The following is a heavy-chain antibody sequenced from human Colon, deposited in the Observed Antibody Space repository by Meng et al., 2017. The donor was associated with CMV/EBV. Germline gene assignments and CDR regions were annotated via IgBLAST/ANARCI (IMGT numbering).Heavy chain of an antibody. CDR2: ISYDGSNA. CDR1: GFTFSTYG. V-gene: IGHV3-30*04. J-gene: IGHJ4*02. D-gene: IGHD3-22*01. Sequence: QVHRVEAGGGAVQPGRSLRLSCAASGFTFSTYGMHWIRQAPGNGLEWVAVISYDGSNAYYADSVKGRFTIFRDNSKNTLGLQMNSLRTEDTAVYYCVRGPFGPLTDYYDSSDYWGQGTLVTVSS. CDR3: VRGPFGPLTDYYDSSDY.